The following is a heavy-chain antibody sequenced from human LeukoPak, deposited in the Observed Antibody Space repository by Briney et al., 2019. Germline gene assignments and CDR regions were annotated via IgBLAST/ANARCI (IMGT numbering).Heavy chain of an antibody. D-gene: IGHD6-13*01. CDR1: GFTVSSNY. J-gene: IGHJ4*01. CDR2: IYSGGST. CDR3: VRGPGSSSYQADY. V-gene: IGHV3-53*01. Sequence: GGALRLSCAASGFTVSSNYMSWVRQAPGKGLEWVSVIYSGGSTYYADSVKGRFTISRDNSKNTMYLQMNSLRAEHTAVYYCVRGPGSSSYQADYWGQGTLVTVSS.